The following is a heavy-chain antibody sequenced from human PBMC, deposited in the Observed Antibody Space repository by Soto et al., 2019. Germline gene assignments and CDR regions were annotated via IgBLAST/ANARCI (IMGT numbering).Heavy chain of an antibody. Sequence: PSETLSLTCTVSGGSISSGGYYWSWIRQHPGKGLEWIGYIYYSGSTYYNPSLKSRVTISVDTSKNQFSLKLSSVTAADTAVYYCARAGGVFNWFDPWGQGTLVTVPQ. CDR1: GGSISSGGYY. V-gene: IGHV4-31*03. D-gene: IGHD1-26*01. J-gene: IGHJ5*02. CDR2: IYYSGST. CDR3: ARAGGVFNWFDP.